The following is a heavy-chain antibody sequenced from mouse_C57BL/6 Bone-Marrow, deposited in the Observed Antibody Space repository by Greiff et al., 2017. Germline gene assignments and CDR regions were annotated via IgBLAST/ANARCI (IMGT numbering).Heavy chain of an antibody. D-gene: IGHD1-1*01. Sequence: EVQLVESGGGLVKPGGSLKLSCAASGFTFSDYGMHWVRQAPEKGLEWVAYISSGSSTIYYADTVKGRFTFSRDNAKNTLFLQMTSLRSEDTAMYYCAKYYYGSSYDYYAMDYWGQGTSVTVSS. CDR1: GFTFSDYG. V-gene: IGHV5-17*01. CDR2: ISSGSSTI. CDR3: AKYYYGSSYDYYAMDY. J-gene: IGHJ4*01.